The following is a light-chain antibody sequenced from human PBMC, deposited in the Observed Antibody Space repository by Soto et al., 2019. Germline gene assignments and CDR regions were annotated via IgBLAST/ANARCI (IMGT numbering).Light chain of an antibody. CDR3: QLYATSPPRYT. V-gene: IGKV3-20*01. Sequence: EIVLTQSPGTLSLSPGERATLSCRASQSVSSNYLAWYQQKPGQAPRLLIYGASTRATGIQDRFSGSGSGTDFTLTISRLEPEDLAMYYCQLYATSPPRYTFAQGTKLEI. CDR1: QSVSSNY. CDR2: GAS. J-gene: IGKJ2*01.